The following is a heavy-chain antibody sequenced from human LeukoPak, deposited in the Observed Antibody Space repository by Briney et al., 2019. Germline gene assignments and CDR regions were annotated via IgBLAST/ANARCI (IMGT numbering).Heavy chain of an antibody. CDR1: GYTFTDYH. CDR2: INPNSGGT. D-gene: IGHD5-24*01. Sequence: GASVKVSCKASGYTFTDYHMHWVRQAPGQGLEWMGWINPNSGGTNYAQTFQGRVTMTRDTSISTAYMELTRLRSDDTAVYYCARDPRRDGYSLYYYFDYWGQGTLVTVSS. J-gene: IGHJ4*02. CDR3: ARDPRRDGYSLYYYFDY. V-gene: IGHV1-2*02.